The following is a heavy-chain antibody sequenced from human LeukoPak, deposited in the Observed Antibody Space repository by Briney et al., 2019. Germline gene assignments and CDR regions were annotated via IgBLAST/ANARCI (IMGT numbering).Heavy chain of an antibody. J-gene: IGHJ3*02. CDR1: GYTFTSYY. CDR3: ARDKGPKSYYDFWSGYRLGGAFDI. V-gene: IGHV1-46*01. D-gene: IGHD3-3*01. CDR2: INPSGGST. Sequence: ASVKVSCKVSGYTFTSYYMHWVRQAPGQGLEWMGIINPSGGSTSYAQKFQGRVTMTRDTSTSTVYMELSSLRSEDTAVYYCARDKGPKSYYDFWSGYRLGGAFDIWGQGTMVTVSS.